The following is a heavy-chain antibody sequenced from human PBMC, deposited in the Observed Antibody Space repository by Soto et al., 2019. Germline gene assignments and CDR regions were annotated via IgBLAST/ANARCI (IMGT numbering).Heavy chain of an antibody. V-gene: IGHV3-11*01. D-gene: IGHD6-6*01. Sequence: AGGSVRLSCAASGFTFSDYYMSWIRQAPGKGLEWVSYISSSGSTIYYADSVKGRFTISRDNAKNSLYLQMNSLRAEDTAVYYCARHGRAARWPYYFDYWGQGTLVTVSS. J-gene: IGHJ4*02. CDR2: ISSSGSTI. CDR1: GFTFSDYY. CDR3: ARHGRAARWPYYFDY.